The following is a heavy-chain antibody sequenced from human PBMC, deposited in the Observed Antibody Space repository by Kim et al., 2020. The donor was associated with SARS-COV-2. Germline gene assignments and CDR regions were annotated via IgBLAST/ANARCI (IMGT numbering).Heavy chain of an antibody. CDR2: ISFDGTNK. CDR3: AKDGRNIHPLYHGMDV. J-gene: IGHJ6*02. Sequence: GGSLRLSCAASGFTFSSYGMHWVRQAPGKGLEWVAVISFDGTNKYYAESVKGRFTISRDNSKNTLYVQMNSLRAEDTAVYYCAKDGRNIHPLYHGMDVWGQGTTVTVSS. V-gene: IGHV3-30*18. CDR1: GFTFSSYG. D-gene: IGHD1-26*01.